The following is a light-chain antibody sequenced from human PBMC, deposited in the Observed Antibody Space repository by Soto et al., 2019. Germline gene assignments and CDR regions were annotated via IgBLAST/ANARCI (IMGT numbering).Light chain of an antibody. J-gene: IGLJ2*01. Sequence: QSALTQPASVSGSPGQSISVSCTGSSGDVGSYKYVSWYQQHPGKAPKLIIYEVNNRPSGVSDRFSGSKSGNTASLTISGLPADDEDDYYCSSYTITSTLVIFGGGTKLTVL. V-gene: IGLV2-14*01. CDR2: EVN. CDR1: SGDVGSYKY. CDR3: SSYTITSTLVI.